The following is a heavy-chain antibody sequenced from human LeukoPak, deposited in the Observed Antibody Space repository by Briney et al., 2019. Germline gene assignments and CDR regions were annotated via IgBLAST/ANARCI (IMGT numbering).Heavy chain of an antibody. CDR3: AGLSVRGVSVYNWFDP. CDR1: GYSFTTYW. D-gene: IGHD3-10*01. Sequence: GESLKISCKGSGYSFTTYWIGWVRQMPGKGLEWMGIIHPGDSNTRYSPSFQGQVTISADKSISTAYLQWSSLKASDTAMYYCAGLSVRGVSVYNWFDPWGQGTLVTVSS. J-gene: IGHJ5*02. CDR2: IHPGDSNT. V-gene: IGHV5-51*01.